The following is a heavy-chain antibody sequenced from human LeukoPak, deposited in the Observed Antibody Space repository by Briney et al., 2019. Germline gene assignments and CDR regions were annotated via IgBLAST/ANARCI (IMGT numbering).Heavy chain of an antibody. CDR1: GFTFSSYA. V-gene: IGHV3-30*01. CDR3: ARAGGIDYYDSSGYYPSYYFDY. D-gene: IGHD3-22*01. J-gene: IGHJ4*02. Sequence: QPGRSLRLSCAASGFTFSSYAMHWVRQAPGKGLEGVAVISYDGSNKYYADSVKGRFTISRDNSKNTLYLQMNSPRAEDTAVYYCARAGGIDYYDSSGYYPSYYFDYWGQGTLVTVSS. CDR2: ISYDGSNK.